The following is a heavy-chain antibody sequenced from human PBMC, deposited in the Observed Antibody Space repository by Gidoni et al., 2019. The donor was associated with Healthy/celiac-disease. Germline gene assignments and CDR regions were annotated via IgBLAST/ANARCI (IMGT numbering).Heavy chain of an antibody. Sequence: QVQLVQSGAEVKKPGASVKVSCKASGYTFTSYDINWVRQATGQGLEWMGWMNPNSGNTGYAQKFQGRVTMTRNTSISTAYMELSSLRSEDTAVYYCARETLIAAAGANWFDPWGQGTLVTVSS. J-gene: IGHJ5*02. D-gene: IGHD6-13*01. CDR1: GYTFTSYD. V-gene: IGHV1-8*01. CDR2: MNPNSGNT. CDR3: ARETLIAAAGANWFDP.